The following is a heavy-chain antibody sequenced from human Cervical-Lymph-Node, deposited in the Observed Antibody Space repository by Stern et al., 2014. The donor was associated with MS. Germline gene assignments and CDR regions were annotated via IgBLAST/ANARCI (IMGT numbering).Heavy chain of an antibody. J-gene: IGHJ4*02. D-gene: IGHD3-22*01. Sequence: VQLVESGPGLVKPSETLSLTCTVSGGSISSSSYYWGWIRQPPGKGLEWIGSMYYSGNTYYNPSLKSRVTISADISKSQFSLQLSSVTAADTAVHYCARRSRNYDTSGYSGYFDFWGQGTLVTVSS. CDR2: MYYSGNT. CDR3: ARRSRNYDTSGYSGYFDF. CDR1: GGSISSSSYY. V-gene: IGHV4-39*01.